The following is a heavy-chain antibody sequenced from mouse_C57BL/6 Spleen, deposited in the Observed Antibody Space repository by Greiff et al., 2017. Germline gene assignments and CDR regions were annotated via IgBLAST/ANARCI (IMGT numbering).Heavy chain of an antibody. CDR3: ARNFEGTFDY. D-gene: IGHD2-14*01. J-gene: IGHJ2*01. Sequence: DVHLVESGGGLVKPGGSLKLSCAASGFTFSDYGMHWVRQAPEKGLEWVAYISSGSSTIYYADTVKGRFTISRDNAKNTLFLQMTSLRSEDTAMYYCARNFEGTFDYWGQGTTLTVSS. V-gene: IGHV5-17*01. CDR2: ISSGSSTI. CDR1: GFTFSDYG.